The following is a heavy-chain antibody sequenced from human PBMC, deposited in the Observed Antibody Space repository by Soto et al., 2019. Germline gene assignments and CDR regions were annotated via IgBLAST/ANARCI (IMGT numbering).Heavy chain of an antibody. J-gene: IGHJ3*02. CDR3: AKGPFRWGGAFDI. D-gene: IGHD3-16*01. CDR1: GFTFISYA. Sequence: GGSMRLSCAASGFTFISYAMSWVRQAPGKGLEWVSAISGGGGSTYYADSVKGRFTISRDNSKNTLYLQMNSLRAEDTAVHYCAKGPFRWGGAFDIWGQGTMVTVSS. CDR2: ISGGGGST. V-gene: IGHV3-23*01.